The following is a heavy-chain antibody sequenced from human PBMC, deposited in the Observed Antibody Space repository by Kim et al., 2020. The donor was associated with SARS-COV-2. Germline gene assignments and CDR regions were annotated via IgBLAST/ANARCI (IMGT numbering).Heavy chain of an antibody. CDR1: GGSFSGYY. V-gene: IGHV4-34*01. Sequence: SETLSLTCAVYGGSFSGYYWSWIRQPPGKGLEWIGEINHSGSTNYNPSLKSRVTITVATSKNKFTLKLSSVTAADTAVDYCSSPTMTYYYGMDVWGQGTTVTVSS. J-gene: IGHJ6*02. D-gene: IGHD3-3*01. CDR2: INHSGST. CDR3: SSPTMTYYYGMDV.